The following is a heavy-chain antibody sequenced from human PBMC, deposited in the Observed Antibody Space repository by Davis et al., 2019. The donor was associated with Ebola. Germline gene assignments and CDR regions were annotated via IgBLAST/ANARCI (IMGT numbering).Heavy chain of an antibody. CDR2: ISGSGGST. V-gene: IGHV3-23*01. Sequence: GESLKISCAASGFTFSSYAMSWVRQAPGKGLEWVSAISGSGGSTYYADSVKGRFTISRDNSKNTLYLQMNSLRAEDTAVYYCAKKVGATSYWGQGTLVTVSS. J-gene: IGHJ4*02. D-gene: IGHD1-26*01. CDR1: GFTFSSYA. CDR3: AKKVGATSY.